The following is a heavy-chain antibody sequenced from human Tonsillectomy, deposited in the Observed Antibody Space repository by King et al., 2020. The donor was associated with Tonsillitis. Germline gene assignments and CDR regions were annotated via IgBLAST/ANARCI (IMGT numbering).Heavy chain of an antibody. CDR2: IYPGDSDT. J-gene: IGHJ6*02. CDR3: ARYCSGGSCVQRGIYGMDV. Sequence: VQLVESGAEVKKPGESLKISCKGSGYSFTSYWIGWVRQMPGKGLEWMGIIYPGDSDTRYSPSFQGQVTISADKSISTAYLQWSSLKASDTAMYYRARYCSGGSCVQRGIYGMDVWGQGTTVTVSS. D-gene: IGHD2-15*01. CDR1: GYSFTSYW. V-gene: IGHV5-51*01.